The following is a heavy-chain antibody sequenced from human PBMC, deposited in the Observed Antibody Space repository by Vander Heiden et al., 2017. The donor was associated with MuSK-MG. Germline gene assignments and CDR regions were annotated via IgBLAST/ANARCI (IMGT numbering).Heavy chain of an antibody. CDR2: IIVGSGNT. J-gene: IGHJ4*02. CDR1: GFTFSSPA. CDR3: AAERYISGCCYFDY. D-gene: IGHD6-19*01. Sequence: QMQLEQSGPEVKKPGTSVKVSCKASGFTFSSPAMQWVRQARGQPLEWIGWIIVGSGNTNYAQKFQERVTISRDMSTSTAYMELRSLESEDTAVYYCAAERYISGCCYFDYWSQGTLVTVSS. V-gene: IGHV1-58*02.